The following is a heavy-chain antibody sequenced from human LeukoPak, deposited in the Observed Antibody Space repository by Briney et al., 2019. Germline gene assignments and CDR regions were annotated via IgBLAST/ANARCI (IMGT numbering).Heavy chain of an antibody. CDR2: MNPNSGNT. CDR3: AREGYSSSSDAFDI. V-gene: IGHV1-8*03. CDR1: GYTFTSYD. J-gene: IGHJ3*02. D-gene: IGHD6-13*01. Sequence: GASVKVSCKASGYTFTSYDINWVRQATGQGLEWMGWMNPNSGNTGYAQKFQGRVTITRNTSISTAYMELSSLRSEDTAVYYCAREGYSSSSDAFDIWGQGTMATVSS.